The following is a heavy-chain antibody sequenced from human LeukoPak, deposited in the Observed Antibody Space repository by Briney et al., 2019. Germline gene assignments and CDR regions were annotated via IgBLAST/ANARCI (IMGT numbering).Heavy chain of an antibody. Sequence: SGGSLRLSCAASGFTFSSYSMNWVRQAPGKGLEWVSSISSSSSYIYYADSVKGRFTISRDNAKNSLYLQMNSLRAEDTAVYYCTRGPVLRYFDWLLNFDYWGQGTLVTVSS. CDR2: ISSSSSYI. V-gene: IGHV3-21*01. CDR3: TRGPVLRYFDWLLNFDY. D-gene: IGHD3-9*01. CDR1: GFTFSSYS. J-gene: IGHJ4*02.